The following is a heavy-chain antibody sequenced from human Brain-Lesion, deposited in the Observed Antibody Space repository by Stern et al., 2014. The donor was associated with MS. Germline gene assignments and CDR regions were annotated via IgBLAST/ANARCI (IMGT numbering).Heavy chain of an antibody. V-gene: IGHV1-24*01. CDR1: GYTLTEFS. CDR2: FTPEDGET. J-gene: IGHJ4*02. Sequence: VQLVESGAEVKKPGASVKVSCKVSGYTLTEFSMHWVRQAPRQGLEWMGGFTPEDGETSYAQKFQGRVTMTRDTSPDTTYIDLCSLRTEDTAVYYCATLAPGAGGNYYRHFDYWGQGTLVTVSS. D-gene: IGHD1-26*01. CDR3: ATLAPGAGGNYYRHFDY.